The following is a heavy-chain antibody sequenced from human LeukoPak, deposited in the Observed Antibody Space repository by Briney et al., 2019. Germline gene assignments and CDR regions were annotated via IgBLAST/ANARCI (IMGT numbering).Heavy chain of an antibody. CDR2: IYHSGST. J-gene: IGHJ4*02. V-gene: IGHV4-30-2*01. D-gene: IGHD1-26*01. CDR3: ARGMGSSGLYYFDY. Sequence: NWIRQPPGKGLEWIGYIYHSGSTYYNPSLKSRVTISVDRSKNQFSLKLSSVTAADTAVYYCARGMGSSGLYYFDYWGQGTLVTVSS.